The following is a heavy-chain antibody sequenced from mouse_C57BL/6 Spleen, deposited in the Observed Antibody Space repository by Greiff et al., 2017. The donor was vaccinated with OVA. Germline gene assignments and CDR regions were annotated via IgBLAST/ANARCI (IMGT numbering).Heavy chain of an antibody. V-gene: IGHV1-7*01. D-gene: IGHD1-1*01. CDR3: ARPYYYGSSYFDY. CDR2: INPNSGYT. Sequence: QVQLQQSGAELAKPGASVKLSCKASGYTFTSYWMHWVKQRPGQGLEWIGYINPNSGYTKYNQKFKNKATLTADKSSTTAYMQLSSLTYEDSAFYYCARPYYYGSSYFDYWGQGTTLTVSS. CDR1: GYTFTSYW. J-gene: IGHJ2*01.